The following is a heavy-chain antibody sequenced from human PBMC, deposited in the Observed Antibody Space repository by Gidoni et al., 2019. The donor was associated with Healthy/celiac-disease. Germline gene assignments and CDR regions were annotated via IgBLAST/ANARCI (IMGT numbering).Heavy chain of an antibody. CDR1: GGSISSGGYY. Sequence: QVQLQESGPGLVKPSQTLSLTCTVSGGSISSGGYYWSWILQHPGKGLEWIGYIYYSGSTYYKPSLKSRVTISVDTSKNQFSLKLSSVTAADTAVYYCARSGYSGSYCPFGYWGQGTLVTVSS. J-gene: IGHJ4*02. D-gene: IGHD1-26*01. V-gene: IGHV4-31*03. CDR3: ARSGYSGSYCPFGY. CDR2: IYYSGST.